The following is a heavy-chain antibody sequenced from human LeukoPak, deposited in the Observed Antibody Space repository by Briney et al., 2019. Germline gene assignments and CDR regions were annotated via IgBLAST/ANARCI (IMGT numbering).Heavy chain of an antibody. CDR2: INHSGST. D-gene: IGHD5-12*01. CDR3: ARGEGYGYYYYGMDV. V-gene: IGHV4-34*01. CDR1: GGSFSGYY. Sequence: SETLSLTCAVYGGSFSGYYWSWIRQPPGKGLEWIGEINHSGSTNYNPSLKSRVTISVDTSKNQFSLKPSSVTAADTAVYYCARGEGYGYYYYGMDVWGQGTTVTVSS. J-gene: IGHJ6*02.